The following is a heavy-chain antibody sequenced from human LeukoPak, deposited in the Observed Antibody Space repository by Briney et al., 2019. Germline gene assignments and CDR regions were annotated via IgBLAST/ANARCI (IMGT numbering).Heavy chain of an antibody. J-gene: IGHJ4*02. CDR2: IKEEGSDK. V-gene: IGHV3-7*05. Sequence: SGGSLRLSCSASTFTFCMYWMTWARHAPGKGLEWVATIKEEGSDKYYVDSVRGRFTISRDNAENSLYLQMNSLTAEDTALYYCVRDGIRDIPGVITIRYDYWGQGTLVTVSS. CDR1: TFTFCMYW. D-gene: IGHD3-10*01. CDR3: VRDGIRDIPGVITIRYDY.